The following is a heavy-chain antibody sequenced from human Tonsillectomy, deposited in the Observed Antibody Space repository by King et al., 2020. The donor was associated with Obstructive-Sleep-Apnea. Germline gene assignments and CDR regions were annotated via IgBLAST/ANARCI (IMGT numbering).Heavy chain of an antibody. CDR2: ISYDGSNK. D-gene: IGHD6-13*01. V-gene: IGHV3-30*04. CDR3: ARDFDEIPYSSNWLWGGSFDN. CDR1: GFTFRSYA. J-gene: IGHJ3*02. Sequence: QLVQSGGGVVQPGRSLRLSCAASGFTFRSYAMHWVRQAPGKGLEWVAVISYDGSNKNYADSVKGRFTISRDNSKNTLYLQMNSLRAEDTAVYYCARDFDEIPYSSNWLWGGSFDNWGQGTMVTVSS.